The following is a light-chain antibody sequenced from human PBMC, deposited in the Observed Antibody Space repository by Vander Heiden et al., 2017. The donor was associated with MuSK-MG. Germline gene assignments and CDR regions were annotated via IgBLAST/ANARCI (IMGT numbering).Light chain of an antibody. CDR1: ETVKTF. J-gene: IGKJ1*01. CDR3: QQSYGAPT. V-gene: IGKV1-39*01. Sequence: DIQMTQSPSSLSASVGDTVTITCRASETVKTFLNWYQQEPGKAPRLLIYGASNLENGGPSRFSGSGSGTDFTLTISTVQPEDLGTYYCQQSYGAPTFGQGTKVEIK. CDR2: GAS.